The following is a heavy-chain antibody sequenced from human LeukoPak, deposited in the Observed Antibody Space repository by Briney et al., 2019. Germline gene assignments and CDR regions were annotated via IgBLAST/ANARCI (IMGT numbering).Heavy chain of an antibody. CDR3: ARAITGNRYYYGMDV. CDR1: GFTVSSNY. V-gene: IGHV3-53*01. D-gene: IGHD1-20*01. CDR2: IYSGGST. J-gene: IGHJ6*02. Sequence: PGGSLRLSCAASGFTVSSNYMSWVRQAPGKGLEWVSVIYSGGSTYYADSVKGRFTISRDNSKNTLYLQMNSLRAEDTAVYYCARAITGNRYYYGMDVWGQGTTVTVSS.